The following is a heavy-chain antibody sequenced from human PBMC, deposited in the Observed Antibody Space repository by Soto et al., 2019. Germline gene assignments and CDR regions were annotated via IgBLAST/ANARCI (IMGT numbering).Heavy chain of an antibody. CDR1: GYTFTSYG. CDR2: ISAYNGNT. Sequence: ASVKVSCKASGYTFTSYGISWVRQAPGQGLEWMGWISAYNGNTNYAQKLQGRVTMTTDTSTSTAYMELRSLRSDDTAVYYCARVYGDYVLEPGPGDYWGQGTLVTVSS. J-gene: IGHJ4*02. D-gene: IGHD4-17*01. CDR3: ARVYGDYVLEPGPGDY. V-gene: IGHV1-18*01.